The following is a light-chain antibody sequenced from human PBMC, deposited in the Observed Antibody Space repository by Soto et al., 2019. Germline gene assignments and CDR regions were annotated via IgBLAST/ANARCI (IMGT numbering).Light chain of an antibody. V-gene: IGKV1-27*01. CDR3: QKYDSAPYT. Sequence: DIQMTQSPSSLSASVGDRVTITCRTSQGINSYLAWYQQKPGKVPQLLIYLASTLQSGVPSRFSGSGSGTDFTLTISSLQPEDVATYYGQKYDSAPYTFGQGTKL. CDR2: LAS. CDR1: QGINSY. J-gene: IGKJ2*01.